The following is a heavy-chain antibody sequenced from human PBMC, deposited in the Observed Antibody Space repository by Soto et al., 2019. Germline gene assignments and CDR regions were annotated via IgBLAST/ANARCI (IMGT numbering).Heavy chain of an antibody. CDR3: ARGDCTGAYCYSWPFNYGVDV. Sequence: PGGSLRLSCTTSGFTFNTYGMYWVRQAPGKGLEWVAIIWYDGSNKYYGDSVKGRFTISRDNSKNTLYLQMNSLRAEDTALYYCARGDCTGAYCYSWPFNYGVDVWGQGTTVPVSS. CDR1: GFTFNTYG. CDR2: IWYDGSNK. D-gene: IGHD2-15*01. J-gene: IGHJ6*02. V-gene: IGHV3-33*08.